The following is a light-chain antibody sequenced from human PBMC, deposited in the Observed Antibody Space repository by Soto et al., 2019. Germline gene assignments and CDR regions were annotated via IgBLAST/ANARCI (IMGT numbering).Light chain of an antibody. Sequence: ENVSTLSPGTLSLSPGQRATLSCRASHTISSSYLAWYQQKPGQAPRLLIYAISDRATGVPDRFRGSGSGTDFTLTITRLEPEDFAVYFCQQYDSSPRTFGQGTKVDIK. CDR2: AIS. J-gene: IGKJ1*01. CDR3: QQYDSSPRT. CDR1: HTISSSY. V-gene: IGKV3-20*01.